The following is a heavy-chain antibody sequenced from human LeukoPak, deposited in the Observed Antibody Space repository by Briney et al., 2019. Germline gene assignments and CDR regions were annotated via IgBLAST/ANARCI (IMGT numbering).Heavy chain of an antibody. CDR2: INSGGSGT. V-gene: IGHV3-74*01. CDR3: ATSLGPLTEY. D-gene: IGHD7-27*01. J-gene: IGHJ4*02. Sequence: PGGSLRLSCAASGFALSSNWMHWVRQTPGKGLVWVSRINSGGSGTSYAASVEGRFTISRDNAKNTLYLQMNSLRVEDTAVYYCATSLGPLTEYWGQGTLVTVSS. CDR1: GFALSSNW.